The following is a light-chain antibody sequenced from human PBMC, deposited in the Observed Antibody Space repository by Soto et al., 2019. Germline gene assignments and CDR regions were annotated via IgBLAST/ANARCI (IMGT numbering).Light chain of an antibody. CDR1: SSDVGAYNY. CDR3: SLFSSSNTLNV. CDR2: EVS. J-gene: IGLJ1*01. V-gene: IGLV2-14*01. Sequence: QSALTQPASVSGSPGQSITISCTGTSSDVGAYNYVSWYQQYPGKAPKLMIYEVSYRPSGFSSRFSGSRSGTTASLTISGLQAEPEADSSCSLFSSSNTLNVFGTGTKVIGL.